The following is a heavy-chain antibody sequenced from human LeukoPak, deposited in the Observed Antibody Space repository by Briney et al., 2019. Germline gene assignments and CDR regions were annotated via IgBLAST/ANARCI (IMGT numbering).Heavy chain of an antibody. J-gene: IGHJ3*02. D-gene: IGHD5-18*01. CDR3: ARDPRGGYSYGYSAFDI. V-gene: IGHV3-21*01. CDR2: ISSSSSYI. Sequence: GGSLRLSCAASGFTFSSYSMNWVRQAPGKGLEWVSSISSSSSYIYYADSVKGRFTISRDNAKNSLYPQMNSLRAEDTAVYYCARDPRGGYSYGYSAFDIWGQGTMVTVSS. CDR1: GFTFSSYS.